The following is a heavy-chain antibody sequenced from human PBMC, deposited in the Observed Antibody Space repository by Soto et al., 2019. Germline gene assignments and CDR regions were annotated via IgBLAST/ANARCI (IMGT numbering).Heavy chain of an antibody. CDR3: ARRTRYSSGWFSPFFDY. J-gene: IGHJ4*02. Sequence: SETLSLTCAVYGGSFSGYYWSWIRQPPGKGLEWIGEINHSGSTNYNPSLKSRVTISVDTSKNQFSLKLSSVTAADTAVYYCARRTRYSSGWFSPFFDYWGQGTMVTVYS. CDR2: INHSGST. D-gene: IGHD6-19*01. V-gene: IGHV4-34*01. CDR1: GGSFSGYY.